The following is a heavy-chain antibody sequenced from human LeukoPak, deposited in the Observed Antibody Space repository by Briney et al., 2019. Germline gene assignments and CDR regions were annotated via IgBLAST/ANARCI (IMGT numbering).Heavy chain of an antibody. D-gene: IGHD6-19*01. CDR2: IIPIFGTA. Sequence: ASVKVSCKASGGTFSSYAISWVRQAPGQGLEWMGGIIPIFGTANYAQRFQGRVTITADKSTSTAYMELSSLRSEDTAVYYCARTVDSSGWYGYFDLWGRGTLVTVSS. CDR1: GGTFSSYA. J-gene: IGHJ2*01. CDR3: ARTVDSSGWYGYFDL. V-gene: IGHV1-69*06.